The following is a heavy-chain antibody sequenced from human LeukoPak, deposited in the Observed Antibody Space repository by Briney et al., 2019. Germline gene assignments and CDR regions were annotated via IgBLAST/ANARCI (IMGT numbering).Heavy chain of an antibody. CDR1: GGSISSCY. CDR3: ARGYNDYYDSSGYYPLFDF. V-gene: IGHV4-59*01. CDR2: IYYSGST. Sequence: SETLSLTCIVSGGSISSCYWSWIRQPPGKGLEWIGYIYYSGSTNYNPSLKSRVTISVDTSKNQFSLKLSSVTAADTAVYYCARGYNDYYDSSGYYPLFDFWGQGTLVTVSS. J-gene: IGHJ4*02. D-gene: IGHD3-22*01.